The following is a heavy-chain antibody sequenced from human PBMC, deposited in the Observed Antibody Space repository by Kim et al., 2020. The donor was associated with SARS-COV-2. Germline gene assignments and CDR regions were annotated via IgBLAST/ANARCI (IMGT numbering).Heavy chain of an antibody. V-gene: IGHV4-4*02. J-gene: IGHJ6*02. CDR3: ARNWNDVVSGMDV. CDR1: GGSISSSNW. CDR2: IYHSGST. Sequence: SETLSLTCAVSGGSISSSNWWSWVRQPPGKGLEWIGEIYHSGSTNYNPSLKSRVTISVDKSKNQFSLKLSSVTAADTAVYYCARNWNDVVSGMDVWGQGTTVTV. D-gene: IGHD1-1*01.